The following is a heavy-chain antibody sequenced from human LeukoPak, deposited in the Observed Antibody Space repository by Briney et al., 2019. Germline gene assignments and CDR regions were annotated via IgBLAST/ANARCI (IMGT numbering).Heavy chain of an antibody. CDR1: GFSFTNFW. Sequence: GGSLRLSCAVSGFSFTNFWMSWVRQAPGRGLEWVANIHPEGNEKYHVESVKGRFTISRDNTKDLLFLQMNGLRVEDTAVYYCARGDAFSGDHWGQGTLVTVSS. CDR2: IHPEGNEK. CDR3: ARGDAFSGDH. V-gene: IGHV3-7*04. J-gene: IGHJ4*02.